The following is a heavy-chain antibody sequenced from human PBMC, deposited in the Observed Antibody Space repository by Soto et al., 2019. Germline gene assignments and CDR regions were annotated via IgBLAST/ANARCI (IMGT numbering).Heavy chain of an antibody. J-gene: IGHJ6*02. CDR1: GYTFTSYG. D-gene: IGHD4-4*01. Sequence: ASVKVSCKASGYTFTSYGISWVRQAPGQGLEWMGWISAYNGNTNYAQKLQGRVTMTTDTSTSTAYMELRSLRSDDTAVYYCASLRGLYSNLYYYYYGMDVWGQGTTVTVSS. CDR3: ASLRGLYSNLYYYYYGMDV. V-gene: IGHV1-18*04. CDR2: ISAYNGNT.